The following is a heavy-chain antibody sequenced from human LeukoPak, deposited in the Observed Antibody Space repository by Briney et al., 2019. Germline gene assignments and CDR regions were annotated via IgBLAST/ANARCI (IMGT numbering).Heavy chain of an antibody. CDR2: IYYSGTT. J-gene: IGHJ6*03. D-gene: IGHD3-10*01. CDR1: GGSISSSHYY. V-gene: IGHV4-39*01. CDR3: ARQISDYYYYYIDV. Sequence: SETLSLTCTVSGGSISSSHYYWGWLRQTPGTGLEWIGTIYYSGTTYYNPSLENRATISEDTSKNQFSLTLRSVTAADTAVYYCARQISDYYYYYIDVWGKGTTVTVSS.